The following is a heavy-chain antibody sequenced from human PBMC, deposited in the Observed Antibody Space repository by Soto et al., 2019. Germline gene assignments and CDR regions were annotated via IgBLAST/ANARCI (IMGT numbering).Heavy chain of an antibody. J-gene: IGHJ4*02. V-gene: IGHV4-59*12. Sequence: SETLSLTCTVSVGSISGYYWSWIRQPPGKRLEWIGYINYFGSTNYNPSLKSRVTISVDRSKNQFSLKLSSVTAADTAVYYCARVPTIWGQGTLVTVSS. CDR3: ARVPTI. CDR1: VGSISGYY. CDR2: INYFGST.